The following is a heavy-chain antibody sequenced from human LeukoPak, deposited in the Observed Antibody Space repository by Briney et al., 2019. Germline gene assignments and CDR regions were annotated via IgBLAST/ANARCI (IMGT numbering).Heavy chain of an antibody. CDR3: ARGSSREYYFDY. Sequence: PSETLSLTCTVSGGSISSYYWSWIRQPPGKGLEWVGYIYYSGSTNYNPSLKSRVTISVDTSKNQFSLKLSSVTAADTAVYYCARGSSREYYFDYWGQGTLVTVSS. CDR2: IYYSGST. V-gene: IGHV4-59*01. D-gene: IGHD3-10*01. J-gene: IGHJ4*02. CDR1: GGSISSYY.